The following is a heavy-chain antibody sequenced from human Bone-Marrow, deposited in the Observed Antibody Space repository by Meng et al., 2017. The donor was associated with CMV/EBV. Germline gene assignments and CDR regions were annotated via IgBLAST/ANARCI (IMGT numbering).Heavy chain of an antibody. Sequence: GESLKISCATSGFSFSTFAMHWVRQAPGKGLEWVAVIWSDGSNKYYAEYVKGRFTISRDNSKNTLYLQMNSLRGEDTAIYYCARDGGGGDSHDAFDIWRQGTMVTVSS. D-gene: IGHD3-16*01. CDR3: ARDGGGGDSHDAFDI. CDR2: IWSDGSNK. J-gene: IGHJ3*02. V-gene: IGHV3-33*01. CDR1: GFSFSTFA.